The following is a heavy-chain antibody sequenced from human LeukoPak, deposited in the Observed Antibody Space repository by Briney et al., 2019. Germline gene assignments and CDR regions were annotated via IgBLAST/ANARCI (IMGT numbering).Heavy chain of an antibody. D-gene: IGHD3-10*01. Sequence: PGGSLRLSCAASGFTFSSYAMHWVRQAPGKGLEWVAVISYDGSNKYYADSVKGRFTISRDNSKNTLYLQMNSLRSDDTAVYYCARRLGGAWFDPWGQGTLVTVSS. J-gene: IGHJ5*02. CDR1: GFTFSSYA. V-gene: IGHV3-30-3*01. CDR2: ISYDGSNK. CDR3: ARRLGGAWFDP.